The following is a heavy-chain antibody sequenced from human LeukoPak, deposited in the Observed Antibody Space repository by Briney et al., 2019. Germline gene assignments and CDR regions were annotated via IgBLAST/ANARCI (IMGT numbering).Heavy chain of an antibody. Sequence: PGGSLRLSCAASGFTFSTYAMSWVRQVPGKGLEWVSGISGSGGSTYYVDSVKGRFTISRDNSKNTLFLQVNSLRAEDTAVYYCAKEKGAYYYDTSDYWAYFDYWGQGTLVTVSS. D-gene: IGHD3-22*01. CDR2: ISGSGGST. CDR1: GFTFSTYA. J-gene: IGHJ4*02. CDR3: AKEKGAYYYDTSDYWAYFDY. V-gene: IGHV3-23*01.